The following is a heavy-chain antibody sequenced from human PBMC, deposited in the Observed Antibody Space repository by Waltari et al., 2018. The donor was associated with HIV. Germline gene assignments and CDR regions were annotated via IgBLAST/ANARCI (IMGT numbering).Heavy chain of an antibody. CDR2: ISSSGSFI. Sequence: EVQLVDSGGGLVKPGGSLRLSCAASGFTFSDYSITWVRQSPGKGLEWVSSISSSGSFIYYADSVKGRFTISRDNAQNSMYLQMNNLRADDSAMYYCARDSRGTSWSLNWFDPWGQGTLVTVSS. J-gene: IGHJ5*02. CDR1: GFTFSDYS. V-gene: IGHV3-21*02. CDR3: ARDSRGTSWSLNWFDP. D-gene: IGHD6-13*01.